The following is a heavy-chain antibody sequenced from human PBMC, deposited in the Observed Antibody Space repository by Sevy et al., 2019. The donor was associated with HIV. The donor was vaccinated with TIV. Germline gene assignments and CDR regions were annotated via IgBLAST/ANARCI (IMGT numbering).Heavy chain of an antibody. CDR1: GFTFSSYS. CDR3: ARDRAYSSSWYPADWFDL. J-gene: IGHJ5*02. Sequence: GGSLRRSCAASGFTFSSYSMNWVRQAPGKGLEWVSYISSSSSTIYYVDSVKGRFTISRENAKNSRYLKMNSLRAEDTAVYYCARDRAYSSSWYPADWFDLWAQGPLVTVSS. V-gene: IGHV3-48*01. CDR2: ISSSSSTI. D-gene: IGHD6-13*01.